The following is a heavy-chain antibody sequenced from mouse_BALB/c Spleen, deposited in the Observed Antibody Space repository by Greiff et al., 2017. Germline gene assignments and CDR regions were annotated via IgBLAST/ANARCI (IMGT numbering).Heavy chain of an antibody. D-gene: IGHD2-14*01. J-gene: IGHJ4*01. CDR2: IRLKSNNYAT. CDR1: GFTFSNYW. Sequence: EVMLVESGGGLVQPGGSMKLSCVASGFTFSNYWMNWVRQSPEKGLEWVAEIRLKSNNYATHYAESVKGRFTISRDDSKSSVYLQMNNLRAEDTGIYYCTRYRYGYYAMDYWGQGTSVTVSS. CDR3: TRYRYGYYAMDY. V-gene: IGHV6-6*02.